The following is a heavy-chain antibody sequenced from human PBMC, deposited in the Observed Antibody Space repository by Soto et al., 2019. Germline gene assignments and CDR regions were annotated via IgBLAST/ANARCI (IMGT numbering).Heavy chain of an antibody. CDR3: ARVAYGDYEEYYFDY. J-gene: IGHJ4*02. Sequence: QVQLVESGGGVVQPGMSLRLSCAASGFSFSSYGMHWVRQAPGKGLEWVAVISYDGSNKYYADSVKGRFTISRDNSKNTLYLQMNSLRAEDTAVYYCARVAYGDYEEYYFDYWGQGTLVTVSS. CDR1: GFSFSSYG. D-gene: IGHD4-17*01. CDR2: ISYDGSNK. V-gene: IGHV3-30*03.